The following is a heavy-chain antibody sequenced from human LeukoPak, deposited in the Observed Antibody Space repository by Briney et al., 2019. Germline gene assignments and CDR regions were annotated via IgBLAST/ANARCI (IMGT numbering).Heavy chain of an antibody. CDR2: IHTSGST. V-gene: IGHV4-61*02. Sequence: SQTLSLTCTVSGGSVSSDNNYWSWIRQPAGKGLEWIGRIHTSGSTNHNPSLNSRVTISIDTSKNQYSLKSSSVPATDTAVYYCARDRSDGGYNWFDPWGQGTLVTVSS. J-gene: IGHJ5*02. D-gene: IGHD2-15*01. CDR3: ARDRSDGGYNWFDP. CDR1: GGSVSSDNNY.